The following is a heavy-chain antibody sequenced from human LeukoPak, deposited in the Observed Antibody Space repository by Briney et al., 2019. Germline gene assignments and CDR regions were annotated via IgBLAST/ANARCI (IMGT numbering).Heavy chain of an antibody. J-gene: IGHJ6*03. D-gene: IGHD6-6*01. CDR1: GFPFSSYA. V-gene: IGHV3-23*01. CDR3: AKDQWGIAARLYYYYYMDV. Sequence: GGSLLLSCAASGFPFSSYAMSWVRQAPGKGLEWVSAISGSGGSTYYADSVKGWFTISRDNSKNTLYLQMNSLRAEDTAVYYCAKDQWGIAARLYYYYYMDVWGKGTTVTVSS. CDR2: ISGSGGST.